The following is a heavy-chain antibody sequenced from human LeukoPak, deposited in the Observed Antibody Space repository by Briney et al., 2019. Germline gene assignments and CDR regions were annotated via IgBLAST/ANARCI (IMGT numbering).Heavy chain of an antibody. CDR3: ARGWTRKSQHFDY. J-gene: IGHJ4*02. D-gene: IGHD3/OR15-3a*01. CDR2: IIPIFGTA. Sequence: GASVKVSCKASGGTFSSYAISWVRQAPGQGLEWMGGIIPIFGTANYAQKFQGRVTITTDESTSTAYMELSSLRSEDTAVYYCARGWTRKSQHFDYWGQGTLVTVSS. V-gene: IGHV1-69*05. CDR1: GGTFSSYA.